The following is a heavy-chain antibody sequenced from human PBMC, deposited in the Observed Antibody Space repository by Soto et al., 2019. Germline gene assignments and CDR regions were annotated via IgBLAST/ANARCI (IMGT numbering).Heavy chain of an antibody. J-gene: IGHJ4*02. CDR1: GFSLITSGVG. D-gene: IGHD5-18*01. V-gene: IGHV2-5*01. CDR3: VHSTDTPLALDY. Sequence: QITLKESGPTLVKPTQTLTLTCTFSGFSLITSGVGVGWTRQPPGKALEWLALIHWNDNKRYSPSLNGRLTIXKXXSKNQVVLTMTNMDPVDTATYYCVHSTDTPLALDYWGQGTLVTVSS. CDR2: IHWNDNK.